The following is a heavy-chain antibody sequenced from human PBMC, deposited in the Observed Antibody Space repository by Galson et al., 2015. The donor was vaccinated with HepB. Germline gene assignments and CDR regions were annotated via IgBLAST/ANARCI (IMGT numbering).Heavy chain of an antibody. CDR1: GYTFTGYY. Sequence: SVKVSCKASGYTFTGYYMHWVRQAPGQGLEWMGWINPNSGGTNYAQKFQGWVTMTRDTSISTAYMELSRLRSDDTAVYYCARDSYCSGGSCKEHYYYYGMDVWGQGTTVTVSS. J-gene: IGHJ6*02. D-gene: IGHD2-15*01. V-gene: IGHV1-2*04. CDR2: INPNSGGT. CDR3: ARDSYCSGGSCKEHYYYYGMDV.